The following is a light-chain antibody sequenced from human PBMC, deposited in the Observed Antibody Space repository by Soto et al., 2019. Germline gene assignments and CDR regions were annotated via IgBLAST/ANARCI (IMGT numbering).Light chain of an antibody. Sequence: EIVMTQSPATLSVSPGERATLSCRASQSVGNNLAWYRQKSGQDPRLLIYGASTRATGIPARFSGSGSGTEFTLTIDSLQSYDFAVYVCQQYRNWPLTFGGGTKVEIK. J-gene: IGKJ4*01. V-gene: IGKV3-15*01. CDR3: QQYRNWPLT. CDR1: QSVGNN. CDR2: GAS.